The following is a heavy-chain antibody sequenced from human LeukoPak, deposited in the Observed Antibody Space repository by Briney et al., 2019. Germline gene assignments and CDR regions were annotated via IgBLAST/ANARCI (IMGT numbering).Heavy chain of an antibody. V-gene: IGHV4-61*02. Sequence: SQTLSLTCTVSGGSISSGSYYWSWIRQPAGKGLEWIGRIYTSGSTNYNPSLKSRVTISVDTSKNQFSLKLSSVTAADTAVYYCARENSSSETLNAFDIWGQGTMVTVSS. CDR2: IYTSGST. CDR1: GGSISSGSYY. D-gene: IGHD6-13*01. CDR3: ARENSSSETLNAFDI. J-gene: IGHJ3*02.